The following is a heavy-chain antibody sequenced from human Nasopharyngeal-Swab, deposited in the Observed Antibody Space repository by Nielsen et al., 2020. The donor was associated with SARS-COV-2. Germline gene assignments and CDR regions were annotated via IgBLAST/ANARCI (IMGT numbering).Heavy chain of an antibody. CDR1: GFTFSSYA. CDR3: ARHYGDYSYYYYGMDV. V-gene: IGHV3-30-3*01. CDR2: ISYDGSNK. Sequence: GGSLRLSCAASGFTFSSYAMHWVRQAPGKGLEWVAVISYDGSNKYYADSVKGRFTISRDNAKNSLYLQMNSLRDEDTAVYYCARHYGDYSYYYYGMDVWGQGTTVTVSS. J-gene: IGHJ6*02. D-gene: IGHD4-17*01.